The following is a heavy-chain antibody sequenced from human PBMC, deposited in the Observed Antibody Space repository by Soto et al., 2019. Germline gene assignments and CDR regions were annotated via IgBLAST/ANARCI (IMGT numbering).Heavy chain of an antibody. Sequence: GGSLSLSCAASGFTFSDYYMSWIRPAPGKGLEWVSYISSSGSTIYYADSVKGRFTISRDNAKNSLYLQMNSLRAEDTAVYYCARDRYCSGGSCYPYYYYYGMDVWGQGTTVTAP. CDR2: ISSSGSTI. CDR3: ARDRYCSGGSCYPYYYYYGMDV. V-gene: IGHV3-11*01. D-gene: IGHD2-15*01. J-gene: IGHJ6*02. CDR1: GFTFSDYY.